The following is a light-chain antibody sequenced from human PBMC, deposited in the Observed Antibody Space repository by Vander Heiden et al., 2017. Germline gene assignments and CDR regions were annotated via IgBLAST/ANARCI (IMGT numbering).Light chain of an antibody. CDR2: GNS. CDR1: SSNIGAGYD. CDR3: QSYDSSLSAHVV. Sequence: QSVLTQPPPVSRAPWLQVTISCTGTSSNIGAGYDVHWYQRLPGPAPKPPIYGNSNRPSGVPDRFSGSKSGTSASLAITGLQAEDEADYYCQSYDSSLSAHVVFGGGTKLTVL. J-gene: IGLJ2*01. V-gene: IGLV1-40*01.